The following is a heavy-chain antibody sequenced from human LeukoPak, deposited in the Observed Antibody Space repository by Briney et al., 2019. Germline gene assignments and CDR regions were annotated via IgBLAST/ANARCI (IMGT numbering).Heavy chain of an antibody. J-gene: IGHJ4*02. CDR2: ISGSGGST. CDR1: GFTFSSYA. Sequence: GGSLRLSCAASGFTFSSYAMSWVRQAPGKGLEWVSAISGSGGSTYYADSVKGRFTISRDNSKNTLYLQMNSLRAEDTAVYYCAKLALCGGDCYQVYYFDYWGQGTLVTVSS. CDR3: AKLALCGGDCYQVYYFDY. D-gene: IGHD2-21*02. V-gene: IGHV3-23*01.